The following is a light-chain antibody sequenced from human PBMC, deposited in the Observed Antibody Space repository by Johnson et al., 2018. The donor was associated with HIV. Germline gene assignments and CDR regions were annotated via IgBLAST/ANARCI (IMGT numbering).Light chain of an antibody. CDR1: SSNIGNNY. CDR2: DNN. CDR3: ATWDSSLSVYV. Sequence: QSVLTQPPSVSAAPGQKVTISCSGSSSNIGNNYVSWYQQLPGTAPKLLIYDNNKRPSGIPDRFYGSKSGTSATLVITGLQTGDEADYHCATWDSSLSVYVFGTGTKVTVL. J-gene: IGLJ1*01. V-gene: IGLV1-51*01.